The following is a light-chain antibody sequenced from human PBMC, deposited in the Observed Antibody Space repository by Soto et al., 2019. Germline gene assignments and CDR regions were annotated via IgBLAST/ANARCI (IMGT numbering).Light chain of an antibody. J-gene: IGLJ2*01. Sequence: QSALTQPASVSGSPGQSITISCTGTSSDGGGYNYVSWYQQHPGKAPKVIIYEVSNRPSGVSNRFSGFKSGNTASLTISGLQAEDEADYYCNSYTDSTTLMVFGGGTKLTVL. V-gene: IGLV2-14*01. CDR1: SSDGGGYNY. CDR2: EVS. CDR3: NSYTDSTTLMV.